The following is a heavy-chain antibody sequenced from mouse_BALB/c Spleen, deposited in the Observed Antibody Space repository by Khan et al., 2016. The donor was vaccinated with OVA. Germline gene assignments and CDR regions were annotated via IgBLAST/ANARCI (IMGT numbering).Heavy chain of an antibody. V-gene: IGHV3-8*02. CDR3: ARESGHSYFDY. Sequence: EVQLQESGPSLVKPSQTLSLTCSVTGDSITSGYWNWIRKFPGNKLEHMGYISYSGATYYNPSLKRRISITRDTSKNQHYLQLISVTTEDTATYYCARESGHSYFDYWGQGTTLTVSS. CDR1: GDSITSGY. D-gene: IGHD6-2*01. CDR2: ISYSGAT. J-gene: IGHJ2*01.